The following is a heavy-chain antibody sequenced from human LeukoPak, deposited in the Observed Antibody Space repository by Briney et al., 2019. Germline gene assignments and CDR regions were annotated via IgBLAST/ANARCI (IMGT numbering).Heavy chain of an antibody. V-gene: IGHV4-4*07. Sequence: SETLSLTCTVSGGSISSYYWSWIRQPAGKGLEWIGRIYTSGSTNYIPSLKSRVTMSVDTSKNQFSLKLSSVTAADTAVYYCARDRATNYYYGMDVWGQGTTVTVSS. CDR1: GGSISSYY. CDR2: IYTSGST. D-gene: IGHD5-24*01. CDR3: ARDRATNYYYGMDV. J-gene: IGHJ6*02.